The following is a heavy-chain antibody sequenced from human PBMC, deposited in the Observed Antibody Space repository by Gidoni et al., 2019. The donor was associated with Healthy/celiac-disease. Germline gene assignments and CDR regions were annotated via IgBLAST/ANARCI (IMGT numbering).Heavy chain of an antibody. CDR2: INHRGST. D-gene: IGHD1-1*01. CDR1: GGSFSGYY. V-gene: IGHV4-34*01. J-gene: IGHJ5*02. CDR3: AREGYTNCFDP. Sequence: QVHLQQWGAGLLQPSETLFLTCAVYGGSFSGYYWSWIRTPPGKGLEWIGEINHRGSTNNNPSLKSRVTISVDTSKNQFSLKLSSVTAADTAVYYCAREGYTNCFDPWGQGTLVTVSS.